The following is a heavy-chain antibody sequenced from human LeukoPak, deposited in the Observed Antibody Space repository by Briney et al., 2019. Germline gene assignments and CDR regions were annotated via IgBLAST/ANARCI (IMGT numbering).Heavy chain of an antibody. D-gene: IGHD6-13*01. V-gene: IGHV3-21*01. J-gene: IGHJ4*02. CDR1: GFTFNSYS. CDR2: ISSSSSYI. Sequence: PGGSLRLSCAASGFTFNSYSMNWVRQAPGKGLEWVPFISSSSSYIYYSDSVKGRFTVSRDNAKNSLYLEMNSLRAEDTAVYYCGKDAGSSSWDDPLGYWGQGTLVTVSS. CDR3: GKDAGSSSWDDPLGY.